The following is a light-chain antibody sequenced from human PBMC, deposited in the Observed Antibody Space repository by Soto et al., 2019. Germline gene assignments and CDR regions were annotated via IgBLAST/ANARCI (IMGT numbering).Light chain of an antibody. CDR1: RTNIGAGYE. Sequence: QSVLTQPPSVSGAPGQRVTISCTGGRTNIGAGYEVHWYQHLPGTAPKLLISSFNQRPSGVPDRFSGSKSGSSASLAISGLQSEDEADYYCAAWDDRLNGWVFGGGTKLTVL. V-gene: IGLV1-44*01. CDR2: SFN. J-gene: IGLJ3*02. CDR3: AAWDDRLNGWV.